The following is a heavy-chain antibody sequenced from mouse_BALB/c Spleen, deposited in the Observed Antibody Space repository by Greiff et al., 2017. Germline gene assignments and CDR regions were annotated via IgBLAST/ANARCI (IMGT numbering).Heavy chain of an antibody. J-gene: IGHJ2*01. CDR1: GYSITSDYA. D-gene: IGHD1-1*01. CDR2: ISYSGST. V-gene: IGHV3-2*02. Sequence: EVKLVESGPGLVKPSQSLSLTCTVTGYSITSDYAWNWIRQFPGNKLEWMGYISYSGSTSYNPSLKSRISITRDTSKNQFFLQLNSVTTEDTATYYCARGDYYGSSYHFDYWGQGTTLTVSS. CDR3: ARGDYYGSSYHFDY.